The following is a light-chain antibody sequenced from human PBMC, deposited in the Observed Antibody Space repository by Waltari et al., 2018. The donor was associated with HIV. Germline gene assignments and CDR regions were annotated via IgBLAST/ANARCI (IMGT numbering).Light chain of an antibody. CDR3: AAWDHDLSAVL. CDR1: TSNIGRSY. Sequence: QSVLTQAPSTSETPGQRVTISCSGSTSNIGRSYVYCYHQLPGTAPKLLIYRNYQRPSGVPDRFSGSKSGTSASLAISGLRPEDEGDYFCAAWDHDLSAVLFGGGTKLTVL. V-gene: IGLV1-47*01. J-gene: IGLJ2*01. CDR2: RNY.